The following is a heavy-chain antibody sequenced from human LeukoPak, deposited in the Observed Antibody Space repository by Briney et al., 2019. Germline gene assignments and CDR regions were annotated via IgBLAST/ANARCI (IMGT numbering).Heavy chain of an antibody. J-gene: IGHJ4*02. Sequence: GGSLRLSCAASGFTFSDYYMNWIRQAPGKGLEWVSSISSSGSTTNYADSAKGRFTISRDNAKNSLYLQMNSLRAEDTAVYYCARKDGYTSSWSFDYWGQGTLVTVSS. D-gene: IGHD6-13*01. V-gene: IGHV3-11*01. CDR3: ARKDGYTSSWSFDY. CDR1: GFTFSDYY. CDR2: ISSSGSTT.